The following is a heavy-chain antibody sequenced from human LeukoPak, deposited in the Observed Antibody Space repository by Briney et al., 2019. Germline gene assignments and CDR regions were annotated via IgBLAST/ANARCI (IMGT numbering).Heavy chain of an antibody. J-gene: IGHJ3*02. Sequence: GEALKISCKGYRYSFTSYWIGLARQMPGKGLEGMGIIYPGDCDTRYSPSFQGQVTISADKCISTAYLQWSSLKASDTAMYYCARPSVERRLLWFGEPQASDAFDIWGQGTMVTVSS. CDR2: IYPGDCDT. CDR3: ARPSVERRLLWFGEPQASDAFDI. V-gene: IGHV5-51*01. D-gene: IGHD3-10*01. CDR1: RYSFTSYW.